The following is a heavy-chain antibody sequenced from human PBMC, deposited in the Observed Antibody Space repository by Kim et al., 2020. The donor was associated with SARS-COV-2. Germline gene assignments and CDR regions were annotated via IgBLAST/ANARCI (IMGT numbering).Heavy chain of an antibody. J-gene: IGHJ6*02. CDR3: ARVAALIGYYYYGMDV. D-gene: IGHD2-15*01. V-gene: IGHV3-21*01. CDR2: ISSSSSYI. Sequence: GGSLRLSCAASGFTFSSYSMNWVRQAPGKGLEWVSSISSSSSYIYYADSVKGRFTISRDNAKNSLYLQMNSLRAEDTAVYYCARVAALIGYYYYGMDVWGQGTTVTVSS. CDR1: GFTFSSYS.